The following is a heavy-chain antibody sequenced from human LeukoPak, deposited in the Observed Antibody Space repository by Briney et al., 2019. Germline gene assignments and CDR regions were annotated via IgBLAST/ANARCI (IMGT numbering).Heavy chain of an antibody. CDR3: ARESTDLRVGRGVSAPSSTVDY. V-gene: IGHV3-7*03. J-gene: IGHJ4*02. CDR2: IKQDGSEK. D-gene: IGHD3-10*01. CDR1: GFTFSSYA. Sequence: PGGSLRLSCAASGFTFSSYAMHWVRQAPGKGLEWVANIKQDGSEKYYVDSVKGRFTISRDNAKNSLYLQMDSLRAEDTAVFYCARESTDLRVGRGVSAPSSTVDYWGQGTLVTVSS.